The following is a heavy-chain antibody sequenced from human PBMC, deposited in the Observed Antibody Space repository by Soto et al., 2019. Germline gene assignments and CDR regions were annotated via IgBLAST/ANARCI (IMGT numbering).Heavy chain of an antibody. CDR3: TKAPNLVRGFMGQKLLWFDP. D-gene: IGHD3-10*01. CDR1: GNALTELP. Sequence: ASVKVSCKVSGNALTELPIHWVRQAPGKGLEWMGGIDPEDGETIYAQQFQGRLIVTEDTSTDTAYMELSTLRSDDTAVYFCTKAPNLVRGFMGQKLLWFDPWGQGTMVTVSS. V-gene: IGHV1-24*01. J-gene: IGHJ5*02. CDR2: IDPEDGET.